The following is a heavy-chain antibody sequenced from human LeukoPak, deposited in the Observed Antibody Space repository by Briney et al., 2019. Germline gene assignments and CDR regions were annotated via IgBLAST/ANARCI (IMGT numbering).Heavy chain of an antibody. V-gene: IGHV3-7*01. J-gene: IGHJ5*02. CDR3: ARDIVVVPAALNWFDP. D-gene: IGHD2-2*01. CDR1: RFTFSSYW. CDR2: IKQDGSEK. Sequence: GGSLRLSCAASRFTFSSYWMSWVRQAPGKGLEWVANIKQDGSEKYYVDSVKGRFTISRDNAKNSLYLQMNSLRAEDRAVYYCARDIVVVPAALNWFDPWGQGTLVTVSS.